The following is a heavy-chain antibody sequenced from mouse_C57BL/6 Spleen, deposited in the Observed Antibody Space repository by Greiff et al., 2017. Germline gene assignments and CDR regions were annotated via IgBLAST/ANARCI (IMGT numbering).Heavy chain of an antibody. CDR2: IDPETGGT. V-gene: IGHV1-15*01. CDR1: GYTFTDYE. Sequence: VQLQQSGAELVRPGASVTLSCKASGYTFTDYEMHWVKQTPVHGLEWIGAIDPETGGTAYNQKFKGKAILTADKSSSTAYMELRSLTSEDSAVYYGTSARDYAMDYWGQGTSVTVSS. J-gene: IGHJ4*01. CDR3: TSARDYAMDY.